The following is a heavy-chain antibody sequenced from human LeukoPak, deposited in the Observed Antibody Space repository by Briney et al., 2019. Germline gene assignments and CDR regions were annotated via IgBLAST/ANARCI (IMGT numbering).Heavy chain of an antibody. D-gene: IGHD6-6*01. CDR2: INPNSGGT. V-gene: IGHV1-2*02. CDR1: GYTFTGYY. CDR3: ARVSSIAAPDWFDP. Sequence: ASVTVSCTASGYTFTGYYMHWVRQAPGQGLEWMGWINPNSGGTNYAQKFQGRVTMTRDTSISTAYMELSRLRSDDTAVYYCARVSSIAAPDWFDPWGQGTLVTVSS. J-gene: IGHJ5*02.